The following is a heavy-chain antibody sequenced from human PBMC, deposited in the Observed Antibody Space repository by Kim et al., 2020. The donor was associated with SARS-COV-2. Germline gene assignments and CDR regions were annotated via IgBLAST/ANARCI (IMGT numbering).Heavy chain of an antibody. Sequence: GGSLRLSCAASGFTFSSYGMHWVRQAPGKGLEWVAVISYDGSNKYYADSVKGRFTISRDNSKNTLYLQMNSLRAEDTAVYYCARGFSRFGQLEYFDYWGQGTLVTVSS. CDR2: ISYDGSNK. CDR1: GFTFSSYG. D-gene: IGHD6-13*01. J-gene: IGHJ4*02. CDR3: ARGFSRFGQLEYFDY. V-gene: IGHV3-33*05.